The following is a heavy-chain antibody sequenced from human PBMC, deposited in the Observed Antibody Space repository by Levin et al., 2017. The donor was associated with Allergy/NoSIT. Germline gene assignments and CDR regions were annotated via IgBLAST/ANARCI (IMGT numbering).Heavy chain of an antibody. J-gene: IGHJ3*02. V-gene: IGHV4-39*01. CDR1: GGSISSSSYY. CDR2: IYYSGST. Sequence: SETLSLTCTVSGGSISSSSYYWGWIRQPPGKGLEWIGSIYYSGSTYYNPSLKSRVTLSVDTSKNQFSLKLSSVTAADTAVYYCARPSNYYGSGSYYRDAFDIWGQGTMVTVSS. D-gene: IGHD3-10*01. CDR3: ARPSNYYGSGSYYRDAFDI.